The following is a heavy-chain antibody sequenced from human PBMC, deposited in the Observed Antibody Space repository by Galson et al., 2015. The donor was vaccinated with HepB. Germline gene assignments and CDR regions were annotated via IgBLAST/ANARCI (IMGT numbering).Heavy chain of an antibody. J-gene: IGHJ4*02. V-gene: IGHV3-48*01. D-gene: IGHD3-16*01. CDR1: GFNFSAYS. CDR2: IGKTSRGI. Sequence: SLRLSCAASGFNFSAYSMNWVRQAPREGLQWVSYIGKTSRGIYYTDSVKGRFTISRDNAKNSVTLQMNSLRVGDTAVYYCVRWGSFDSWGQGTLVIVSS. CDR3: VRWGSFDS.